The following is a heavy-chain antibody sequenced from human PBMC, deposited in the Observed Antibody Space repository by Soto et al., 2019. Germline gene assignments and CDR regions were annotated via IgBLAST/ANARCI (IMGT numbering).Heavy chain of an antibody. V-gene: IGHV6-1*01. Sequence: KQSQTLSLTCVISGDSVSSNNAAWNWIRQSPSRGLEWLGRTYYRSQWSKWYSDFADSVKSRITIKSDTSKNQFSLQLNSVTPDDTAVYFCARSRDGINYIDYWGQGTLVTVSS. CDR3: ARSRDGINYIDY. D-gene: IGHD3-10*01. J-gene: IGHJ4*02. CDR2: TYYRSQWSKWYS. CDR1: GDSVSSNNAA.